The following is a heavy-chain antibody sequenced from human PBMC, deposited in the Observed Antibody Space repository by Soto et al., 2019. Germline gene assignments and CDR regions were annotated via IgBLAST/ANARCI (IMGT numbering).Heavy chain of an antibody. J-gene: IGHJ4*02. D-gene: IGHD3-22*01. V-gene: IGHV4-34*01. CDR1: GGSFSGYY. CDR2: INHSGST. Sequence: PSETLSLTCAVYGGSFSGYYWSWIRQPPGKGLEWIGEINHSGSTNYNPSLKSRVTISVDTSKNQFSLKLSSVTAADTAVYYCARGRSLVRYYYDSSGYGYWGQGTLVTVSS. CDR3: ARGRSLVRYYYDSSGYGY.